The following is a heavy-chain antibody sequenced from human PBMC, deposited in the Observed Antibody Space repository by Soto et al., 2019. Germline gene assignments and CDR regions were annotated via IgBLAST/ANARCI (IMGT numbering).Heavy chain of an antibody. CDR1: GYTFTSYG. CDR3: AKRIEQLAVGGNYYGMDV. V-gene: IGHV1-18*01. J-gene: IGHJ6*02. D-gene: IGHD6-6*01. CDR2: ISAYNGNT. Sequence: ASVKVSCKASGYTFTSYGISWVRQAPGQGLEWMGWISAYNGNTNYAQKLQGRVTMTTDTSTSTAYMELRSLRSDDTAVYYCAKRIEQLAVGGNYYGMDVWGQGTTVTVSS.